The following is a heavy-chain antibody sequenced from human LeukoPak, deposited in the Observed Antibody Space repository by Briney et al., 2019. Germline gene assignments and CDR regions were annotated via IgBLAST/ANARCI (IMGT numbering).Heavy chain of an antibody. CDR1: GSTFTGAY. V-gene: IGHV1-69*02. D-gene: IGHD6-13*01. Sequence: ASVKVSCKASGSTFTGAYMHWVRQAPGQGLEWMGRIIPMLGIANYAQKFQGRVTITADKSTGTANMELSSLRSEDTAVYYCARSCDSTTCPADYWGQGTLVTVSS. CDR3: ARSCDSTTCPADY. J-gene: IGHJ4*02. CDR2: IIPMLGIA.